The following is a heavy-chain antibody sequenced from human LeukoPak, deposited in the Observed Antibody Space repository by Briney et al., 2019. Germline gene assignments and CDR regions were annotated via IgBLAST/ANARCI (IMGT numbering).Heavy chain of an antibody. V-gene: IGHV1-2*02. D-gene: IGHD4-17*01. CDR1: GYTFTAYY. CDR2: INTNSGGT. CDR3: TTPYGDYGHSTGDY. Sequence: GASVKVSCKASGYTFTAYYMHWVRQAPGQGLEWMGWINTNSGGTNYAQKFQGRVTMTRDTSISTAYMEVSKLRSDDTAVYYCTTPYGDYGHSTGDYWGQGTLVTVSS. J-gene: IGHJ4*02.